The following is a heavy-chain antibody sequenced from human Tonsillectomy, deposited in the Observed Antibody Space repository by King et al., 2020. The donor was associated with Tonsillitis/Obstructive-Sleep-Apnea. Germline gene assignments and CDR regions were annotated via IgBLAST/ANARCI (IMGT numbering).Heavy chain of an antibody. CDR1: GFTFDDYG. D-gene: IGHD3-3*01. J-gene: IGHJ5*02. CDR2: INWNGVST. V-gene: IGHV3-20*04. CDR3: ARDGDDFWSAENWFDP. Sequence: VQLVESGGGVVRPGGSLRLSCAASGFTFDDYGMSWVRQAPGKGLEWVSGINWNGVSTGYADSLKGRFTISRDNAKNSLYLQMNSLRAEDTALYYCARDGDDFWSAENWFDPWGQGTLVTVSS.